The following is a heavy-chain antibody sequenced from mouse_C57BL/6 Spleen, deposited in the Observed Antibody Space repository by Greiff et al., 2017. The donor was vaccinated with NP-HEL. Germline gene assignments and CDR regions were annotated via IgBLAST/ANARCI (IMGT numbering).Heavy chain of an antibody. V-gene: IGHV5-4*01. CDR2: ISDGGSYT. D-gene: IGHD2-3*01. J-gene: IGHJ2*01. Sequence: EVQLQESGGGLVKPGGSLKLSCAASGFTFSSYAMSWVRQTPEKRLEWVATISDGGSYTYYPDNVKGRFTISRDNAKNNLYLQMSHLKSEDTAMYYCARDSGDGYYLDYWGQGTTLTVSS. CDR1: GFTFSSYA. CDR3: ARDSGDGYYLDY.